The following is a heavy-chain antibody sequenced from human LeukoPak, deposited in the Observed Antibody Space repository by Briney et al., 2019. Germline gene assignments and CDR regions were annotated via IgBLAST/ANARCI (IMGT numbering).Heavy chain of an antibody. CDR3: ASERMVRGAVYGMDV. V-gene: IGHV1-18*01. D-gene: IGHD3-10*01. CDR2: ISAYNGNT. Sequence: ASVKVSCKASGYTFTSYGISWVRQAPGQGLEWMGWISAYNGNTNYAQKLQGRVTMTTDTSTSTAYMELRSLRSDDTAVYYCASERMVRGAVYGMDVWGQGTTVTVSS. CDR1: GYTFTSYG. J-gene: IGHJ6*02.